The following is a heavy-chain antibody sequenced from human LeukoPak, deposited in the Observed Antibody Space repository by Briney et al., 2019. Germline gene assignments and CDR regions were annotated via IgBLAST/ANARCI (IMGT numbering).Heavy chain of an antibody. Sequence: KYGESLKISCKGSGYSFTSYWIGWVRQMPGKGLEWMGIIYPGDSDTRYSPSFQGQVTISADKSISTAYLQWSSLKASDTAMYYCARQREPYGDLHGFVDYWGQGTLVAVSS. D-gene: IGHD4-17*01. CDR2: IYPGDSDT. CDR1: GYSFTSYW. CDR3: ARQREPYGDLHGFVDY. J-gene: IGHJ4*02. V-gene: IGHV5-51*01.